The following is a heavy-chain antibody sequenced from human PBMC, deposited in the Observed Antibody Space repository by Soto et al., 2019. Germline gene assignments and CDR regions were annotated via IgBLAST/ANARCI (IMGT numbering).Heavy chain of an antibody. D-gene: IGHD6-6*01. CDR3: ARDRGSSSSGSRSDWFDP. Sequence: GGSLRLSCAASGFTFSSYWMSWVRQAPGKGLEWVANIKQDGSQRYYVDSVKGRFTISRDNAKNSLYLQMNSLRAEDTAVYYCARDRGSSSSGSRSDWFDPWGQGTLVTVSS. V-gene: IGHV3-7*01. CDR2: IKQDGSQR. CDR1: GFTFSSYW. J-gene: IGHJ5*02.